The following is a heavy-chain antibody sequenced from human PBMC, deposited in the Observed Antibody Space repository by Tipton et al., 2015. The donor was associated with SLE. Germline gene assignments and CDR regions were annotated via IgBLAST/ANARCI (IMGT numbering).Heavy chain of an antibody. J-gene: IGHJ4*02. Sequence: TPSLTCTVSGGSISSSSYYWGWIRQPPGKGLEWIGSIYYSGSTYYNPSLKSRVTISVDTSKNQFSLKLSSVTAADTAVYYCAREGRRGSGWYWGQGTLVTVSS. CDR3: AREGRRGSGWY. CDR2: IYYSGST. D-gene: IGHD6-19*01. V-gene: IGHV4-39*07. CDR1: GGSISSSSYY.